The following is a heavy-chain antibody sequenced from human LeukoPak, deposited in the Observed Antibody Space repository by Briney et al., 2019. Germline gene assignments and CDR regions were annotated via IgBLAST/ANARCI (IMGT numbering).Heavy chain of an antibody. D-gene: IGHD3-22*01. CDR3: ARRGYYYDSSGYYLGGFDY. Sequence: SETLSLTCAVSGGSISSSNWWSWVRQPPGKGLEWIGEIHHSGSTNYNTSPKSRVTISVDKSKNQFSLKLSSVTAEDTAVYYCARRGYYYDSSGYYLGGFDYWGQGTLVTVSS. V-gene: IGHV4-4*02. CDR2: IHHSGST. J-gene: IGHJ4*02. CDR1: GGSISSSNW.